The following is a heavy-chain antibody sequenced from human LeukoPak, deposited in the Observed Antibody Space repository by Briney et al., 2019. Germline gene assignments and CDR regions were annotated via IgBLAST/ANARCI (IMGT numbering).Heavy chain of an antibody. J-gene: IGHJ4*02. D-gene: IGHD5-18*01. CDR2: AHSDGTT. Sequence: SETLSLTCIVSGASISTYHWSWIRQSAVKGLEWIGRAHSDGTTNYNPSIKSRVTMSIDTSKNQLSLKLTSVTAADAAVYYCARDGLYTYGYSYFDYWGQGTLVTVSS. V-gene: IGHV4-4*07. CDR1: GASISTYH. CDR3: ARDGLYTYGYSYFDY.